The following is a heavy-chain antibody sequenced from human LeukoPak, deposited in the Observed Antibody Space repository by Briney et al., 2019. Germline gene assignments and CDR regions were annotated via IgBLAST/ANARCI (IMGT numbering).Heavy chain of an antibody. V-gene: IGHV3-53*01. CDR2: IYSGGST. CDR1: GFTVSSNY. J-gene: IGHJ4*02. Sequence: PGGSLRLSCAASGFTVSSNYMSWVRQAPGKGLEWVPVIYSGGSTYYADSVKGRFTISRDNSKNTLYLQMNSLRAEDTAVYYCARAPGSSWYWYYFDYWGQGTLVTVSS. D-gene: IGHD6-13*01. CDR3: ARAPGSSWYWYYFDY.